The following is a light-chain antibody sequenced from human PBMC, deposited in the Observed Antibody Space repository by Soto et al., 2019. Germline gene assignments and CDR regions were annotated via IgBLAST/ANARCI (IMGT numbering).Light chain of an antibody. CDR3: SSYAGTNNYV. V-gene: IGLV2-8*01. Sequence: QSALTQPPSASGSPGQSVTISCTGTSSDVGAYDYVSWHQQHPGKAPKVVIYGVNKRPSGVPDRFSGSKSGNTASLTVSGLQAEDEADYYCSSYAGTNNYVFGIGTKLTVL. J-gene: IGLJ1*01. CDR1: SSDVGAYDY. CDR2: GVN.